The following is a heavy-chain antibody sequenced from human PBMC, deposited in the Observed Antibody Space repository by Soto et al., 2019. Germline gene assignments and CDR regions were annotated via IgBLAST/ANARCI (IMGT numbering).Heavy chain of an antibody. V-gene: IGHV3-48*01. CDR2: INITSTPR. CDR3: VRDGGSGYREY. D-gene: IGHD5-12*01. CDR1: GFTFSSYN. Sequence: EVQLVESGGGLVQPGGSLRLSCAASGFTFSSYNMNWVRQAPGKGPEWISFINITSTPRYYADSVRGRFTISRDNAKSSLYLQMNSLRAEDTAVYYCVRDGGSGYREYWGQGTLVTVSS. J-gene: IGHJ4*02.